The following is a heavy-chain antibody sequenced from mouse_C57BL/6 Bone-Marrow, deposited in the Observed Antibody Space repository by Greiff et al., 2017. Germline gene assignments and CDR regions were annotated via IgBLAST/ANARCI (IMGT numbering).Heavy chain of an antibody. CDR2: IYPRSGNT. J-gene: IGHJ4*01. CDR1: GYTFTSYG. V-gene: IGHV1-81*01. CDR3: ARSRRRAMDY. Sequence: VQLQQSGAELARPGASVKLSCKASGYTFTSYGISWVKQRTGQGLEWIGEIYPRSGNTYYNEKFKGKATLTADKSSSTAYMELRSLTSADSAVYFCARSRRRAMDYWGQGTSVTVSS.